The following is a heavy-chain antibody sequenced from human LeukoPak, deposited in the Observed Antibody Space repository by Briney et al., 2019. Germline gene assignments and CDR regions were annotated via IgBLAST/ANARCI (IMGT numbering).Heavy chain of an antibody. CDR1: GGTFSSYA. D-gene: IGHD6-13*01. V-gene: IGHV1-69*06. J-gene: IGHJ5*02. Sequence: SVKVSCKASGGTFSSYAIGWVRQAPGQGLEWMGGIIPIFGTANYAQKFQGRVTITADKSTSTAYMELSSLRSEDTAVYYCARETPGIAAAGYNWFDPWGQGTLVTVSS. CDR3: ARETPGIAAAGYNWFDP. CDR2: IIPIFGTA.